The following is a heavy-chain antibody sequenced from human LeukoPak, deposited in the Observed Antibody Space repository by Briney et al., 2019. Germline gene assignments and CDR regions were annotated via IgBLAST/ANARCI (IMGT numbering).Heavy chain of an antibody. D-gene: IGHD3-22*01. Sequence: ASVKVSCTASGYTFTSYGISWVRQAPGQGLEWMGWISAYNGNTNYAQKLQGRVTMTTDASTSTAYMELRSLRSDDTAVYYCARGAIEDYYDSSGYQSSLYYFDYWGQGTLVTVSS. V-gene: IGHV1-18*01. CDR3: ARGAIEDYYDSSGYQSSLYYFDY. CDR2: ISAYNGNT. J-gene: IGHJ4*02. CDR1: GYTFTSYG.